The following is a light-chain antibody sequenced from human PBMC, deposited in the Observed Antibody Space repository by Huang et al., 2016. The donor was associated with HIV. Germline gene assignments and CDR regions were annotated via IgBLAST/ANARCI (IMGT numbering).Light chain of an antibody. V-gene: IGKV1-9*01. Sequence: IQLTQSPSFLSASVGDRVTITCRASQGISNYLAWYQQKPGKAPKLLIYAASTLQSGVPSRFSGSGSGTDFTLTISSLQPEDFATYYCQHLNSPITFGQGTRLEIK. CDR2: AAS. J-gene: IGKJ5*01. CDR1: QGISNY. CDR3: QHLNSPIT.